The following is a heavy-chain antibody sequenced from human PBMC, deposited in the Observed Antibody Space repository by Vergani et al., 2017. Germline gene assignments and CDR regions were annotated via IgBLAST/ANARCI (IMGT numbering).Heavy chain of an antibody. CDR3: ARAYCSGGSCSPFDY. D-gene: IGHD2-15*01. CDR2: IYTSGST. V-gene: IGHV4-61*02. J-gene: IGHJ4*02. CDR1: GGSISSGSYY. Sequence: QVQLQESGPGLVKPSQTLSLTCTVSGGSISSGSYYWSWIRQPAGKGLEWIGRIYTSGSTNYNPSLKIRVTISVDTSKNQFSLKLSSVTAADTAVYYCARAYCSGGSCSPFDYWGQGTLVTVSS.